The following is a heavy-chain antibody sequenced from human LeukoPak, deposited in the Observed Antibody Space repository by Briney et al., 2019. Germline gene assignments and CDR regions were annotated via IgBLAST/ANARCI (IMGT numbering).Heavy chain of an antibody. CDR3: ATYYSDTSARD. J-gene: IGHJ4*02. CDR1: GYTFTGYY. V-gene: IGHV1-2*02. CDR2: INPNSGGT. Sequence: ASVKVSCKASGYTFTGYYMHWVRQAPGQGLEWMGWINPNSGGTNYAQKFQGRVTMTRDTSISTAYMELSGLTSDDTAVYFCATYYSDTSARDWGQGTLVTVS. D-gene: IGHD3-22*01.